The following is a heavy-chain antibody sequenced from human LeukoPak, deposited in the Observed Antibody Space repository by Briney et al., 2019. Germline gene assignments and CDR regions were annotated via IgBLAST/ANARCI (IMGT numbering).Heavy chain of an antibody. J-gene: IGHJ1*01. CDR1: GFTFGDYA. CDR2: IRSKAYGGTT. V-gene: IGHV3-49*04. D-gene: IGHD2-2*01. Sequence: GRSLTLSCAASGFTFGDYAMSWVRQAPGKRLEWVGFIRSKAYGGTTEYAASVKGRFTISRDDSKSIAYLQMNSLKTEDTAVYYCSRDRYCSSTSCYPSAEYFQHWGQGTLVTVSS. CDR3: SRDRYCSSTSCYPSAEYFQH.